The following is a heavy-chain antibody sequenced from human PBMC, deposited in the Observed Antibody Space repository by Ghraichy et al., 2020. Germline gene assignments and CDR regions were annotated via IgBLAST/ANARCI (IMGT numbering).Heavy chain of an antibody. Sequence: SETLSLTCAVYGGSFSGYYWSWIRQPPGKGLEWIGEINHSGSTNYNPSLKSRVTISVDTSKNQFSLKLSSVTAADTAVYYCARDPTYYYYGMDVWGQGTTVTVSS. V-gene: IGHV4-34*01. CDR1: GGSFSGYY. CDR3: ARDPTYYYYGMDV. J-gene: IGHJ6*02. CDR2: INHSGST.